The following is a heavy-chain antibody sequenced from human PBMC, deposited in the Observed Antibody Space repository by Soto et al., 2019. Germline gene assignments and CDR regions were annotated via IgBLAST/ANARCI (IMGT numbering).Heavy chain of an antibody. CDR2: IYYSGST. J-gene: IGHJ4*02. CDR3: ARDRECSGGTCYNYFDY. D-gene: IGHD2-15*01. V-gene: IGHV4-31*03. Sequence: PSETLSLTCSVSGGAIISGGYYFICIREGPGKGLEWIGYIYYSGSTYYNPSLKSRVTISVDTSKNQFSLKLSSVTAADTAVYYCARDRECSGGTCYNYFDYWGQGTLVTVSS. CDR1: GGAIISGGYY.